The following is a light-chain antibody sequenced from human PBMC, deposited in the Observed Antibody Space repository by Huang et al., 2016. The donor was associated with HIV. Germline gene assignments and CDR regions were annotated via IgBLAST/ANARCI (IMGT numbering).Light chain of an antibody. CDR3: QQYNSYPWT. Sequence: DIQMTQSPSTLSASVGDRVTITCRASQSISSWLAWYQQKPGKAPKLQIYEASSLESGVTARFSGSGSGTKFTLTISSLQPDNFATYYCQQYNSYPWTFGQGTKVEI. CDR1: QSISSW. CDR2: EAS. J-gene: IGKJ1*01. V-gene: IGKV1-5*01.